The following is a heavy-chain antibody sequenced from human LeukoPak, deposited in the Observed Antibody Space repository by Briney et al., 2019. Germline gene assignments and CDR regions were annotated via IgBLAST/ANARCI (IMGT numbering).Heavy chain of an antibody. Sequence: GGSLSLSCAASGFTVSGNFMTGVRQAPGKGLEGVSVLYRGVSTYYADCVTGGVTVSRDNSQNTLYLQMNSLRAEDTAVYYCERDTDSYGMDVWGQGTTVTVSS. V-gene: IGHV3-66*01. J-gene: IGHJ6*02. CDR1: GFTVSGNF. CDR2: LYRGVST. CDR3: ERDTDSYGMDV.